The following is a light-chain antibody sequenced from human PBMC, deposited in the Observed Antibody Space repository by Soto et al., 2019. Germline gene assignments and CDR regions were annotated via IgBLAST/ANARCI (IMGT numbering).Light chain of an antibody. Sequence: IRMSQSPPSLSASVGDRVTITCRASQNIWRLLAWYQQKPGKAPELLIYDASSLQSGVPPRFSGSGSGTDFTLTISSLQPEDFATYYCEQSGSFPITFGQGTRLDI. CDR3: EQSGSFPIT. V-gene: IGKV1-12*01. CDR2: DAS. CDR1: QNIWRL. J-gene: IGKJ5*01.